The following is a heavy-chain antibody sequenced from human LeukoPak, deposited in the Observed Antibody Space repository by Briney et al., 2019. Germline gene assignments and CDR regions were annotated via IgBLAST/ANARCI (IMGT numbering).Heavy chain of an antibody. CDR3: ARALTTDWLHYAFDF. CDR2: VTNSGLTK. J-gene: IGHJ3*01. CDR1: GFTFSSYE. D-gene: IGHD3/OR15-3a*01. V-gene: IGHV3-48*03. Sequence: GGSLRLSCAASGFTFSSYEMNWVRQAPGKGLEWLSYVTNSGLTKYYAASVRGRFTISRDNAKNSVYLQMNSLTVEDTAVYYCARALTTDWLHYAFDFWGQGTVVTVSS.